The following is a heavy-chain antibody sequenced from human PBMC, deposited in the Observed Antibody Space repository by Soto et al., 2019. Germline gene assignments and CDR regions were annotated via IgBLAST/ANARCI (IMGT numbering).Heavy chain of an antibody. Sequence: GASVKVSCKASGYTFTSYYMHWVRQAPGQGLEWMGIINPSGGSTSYAQKFQGRVTMARDTSTSTVYMELSSLRSEDTAVYYCARGERTYYDFWSGPVRMDYWGQGTLVTVSS. D-gene: IGHD3-3*01. CDR1: GYTFTSYY. J-gene: IGHJ4*02. CDR2: INPSGGST. CDR3: ARGERTYYDFWSGPVRMDY. V-gene: IGHV1-46*03.